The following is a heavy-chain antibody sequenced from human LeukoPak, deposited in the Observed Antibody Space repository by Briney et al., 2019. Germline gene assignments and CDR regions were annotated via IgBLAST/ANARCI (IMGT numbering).Heavy chain of an antibody. J-gene: IGHJ4*02. CDR2: IYPSNSDT. CDR1: GYSFSTYW. Sequence: RAGESLKISCKGSGYSFSTYWIGWVRQMPGKGLEWMGIIYPSNSDTRYSPSFQGQVTISADKSISTAYLQWSSLKASDTAMYYCAAGDFGDGYNLQTSYFDYWGQGTLVTVSS. D-gene: IGHD5-24*01. V-gene: IGHV5-51*01. CDR3: AAGDFGDGYNLQTSYFDY.